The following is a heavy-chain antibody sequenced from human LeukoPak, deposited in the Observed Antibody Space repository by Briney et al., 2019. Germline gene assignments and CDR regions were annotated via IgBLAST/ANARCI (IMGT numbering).Heavy chain of an antibody. Sequence: SETLSLTCTVSGYSISSGYYWGWIRQPPGKGLEWIGSIYHSGSTYYNPSLKSRVTISVDTSKNQFSLKLSSVTAADTAVYYCARDSPTTVTTSWGQGTLVTASS. V-gene: IGHV4-38-2*02. CDR2: IYHSGST. D-gene: IGHD4-11*01. CDR1: GYSISSGYY. J-gene: IGHJ5*02. CDR3: ARDSPTTVTTS.